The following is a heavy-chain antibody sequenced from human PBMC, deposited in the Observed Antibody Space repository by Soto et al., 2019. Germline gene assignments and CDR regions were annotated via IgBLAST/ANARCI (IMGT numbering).Heavy chain of an antibody. V-gene: IGHV4-59*13. J-gene: IGHJ6*02. Sequence: SETLSLTCTVSGGSMSPFYWNWIRQSPGKGLEWIGYIYYSGNTNYNPSLKSRVAISVDTSKNQFYLKLSSVTAADTAVYYCARGVYDYWSGYYAGSGLDVWGQGTTVTVSS. CDR1: GGSMSPFY. D-gene: IGHD3-3*01. CDR3: ARGVYDYWSGYYAGSGLDV. CDR2: IYYSGNT.